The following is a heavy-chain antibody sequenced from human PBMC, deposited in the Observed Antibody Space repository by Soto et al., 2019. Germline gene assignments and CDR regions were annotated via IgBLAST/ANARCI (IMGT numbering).Heavy chain of an antibody. CDR2: IYYSGST. D-gene: IGHD2-2*01. J-gene: IGHJ6*02. V-gene: IGHV4-59*01. Sequence: SETLSLTCTVSGGSISSYYWSWIRQPPGKGLEWIGYIYYSGSTNYNPSLKSRVTISVDTSKNQFSLKLSSVTAADTAVYYCARVDLDCSSTSCYPSYGAPLVWGQGTTVTVSS. CDR1: GGSISSYY. CDR3: ARVDLDCSSTSCYPSYGAPLV.